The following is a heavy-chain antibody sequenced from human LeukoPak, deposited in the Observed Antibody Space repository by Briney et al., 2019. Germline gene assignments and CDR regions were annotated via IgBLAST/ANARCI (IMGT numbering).Heavy chain of an antibody. Sequence: SETLSLTCTVSGGSISSYYWSWIRQPPGKGLEWIGRIYTSGSTNYNPSLKSRVTMSVDTSKNQFSLKLSSVTAADTAVYYCARDGPLGATSLDYYYYGMDVWGQGTTVTVSS. CDR3: ARDGPLGATSLDYYYYGMDV. CDR1: GGSISSYY. V-gene: IGHV4-4*07. J-gene: IGHJ6*02. D-gene: IGHD1-26*01. CDR2: IYTSGST.